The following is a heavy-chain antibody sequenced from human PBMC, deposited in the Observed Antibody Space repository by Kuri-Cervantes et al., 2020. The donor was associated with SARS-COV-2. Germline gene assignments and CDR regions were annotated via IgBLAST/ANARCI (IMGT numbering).Heavy chain of an antibody. CDR1: GFTFSSYS. Sequence: GESLMIPCAASGFTFSSYSMNWVRQAPGKGLEWASSISSSSSYIYYADSVKGRFTISRDNAKNSLYLQMNSLRAEDTAVYYCAIDACGGDCYPYWYFDLWGRGTLVTVSS. CDR3: AIDACGGDCYPYWYFDL. V-gene: IGHV3-21*01. CDR2: ISSSSSYI. D-gene: IGHD2-21*02. J-gene: IGHJ2*01.